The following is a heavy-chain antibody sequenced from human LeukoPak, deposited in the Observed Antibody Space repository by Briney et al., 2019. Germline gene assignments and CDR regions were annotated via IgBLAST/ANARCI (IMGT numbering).Heavy chain of an antibody. CDR1: GFTFSTYS. V-gene: IGHV3-21*01. CDR2: ITRSSSYI. Sequence: PGGSLRLSCAASGFTFSTYSMNWVRQAPGKGLEWVSSITRSSSYIYYADSVKGRFTNSRDNAKNSLFLQMNSLRAEDTAIYYCARQTIIYGDYSDYWGQGTLVTVSS. J-gene: IGHJ4*02. CDR3: ARQTIIYGDYSDY. D-gene: IGHD4/OR15-4a*01.